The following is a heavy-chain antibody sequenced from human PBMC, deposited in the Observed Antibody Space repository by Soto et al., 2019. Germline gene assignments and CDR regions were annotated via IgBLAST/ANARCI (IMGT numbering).Heavy chain of an antibody. V-gene: IGHV3-23*01. Sequence: GGSLRLSCAASGFTFSSYAMSWVRQAPGKGLEWVSAISGSGGSTYYADSVKGRFTISRDNSKNTLYLQMNSLRAEDTAVYYCAKESGKYYGSGSYYDYWGQGTLVTVSS. J-gene: IGHJ4*02. CDR2: ISGSGGST. CDR1: GFTFSSYA. CDR3: AKESGKYYGSGSYYDY. D-gene: IGHD3-10*01.